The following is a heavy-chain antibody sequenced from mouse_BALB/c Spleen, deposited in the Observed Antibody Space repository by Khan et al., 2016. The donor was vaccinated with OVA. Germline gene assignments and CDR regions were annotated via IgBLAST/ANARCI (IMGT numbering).Heavy chain of an antibody. J-gene: IGHJ1*01. Sequence: QIQLVQSGPELKKPGETVKISCKASGYTFTNYGMNWVKQAPGKGLKWMGWINTYTGEPTYTDDFKGRFAFSLETSASTDYLQINNLKNEDMATYFWARGASYWYFDVWGAGTTVTVSS. V-gene: IGHV9-1*02. CDR2: INTYTGEP. CDR1: GYTFTNYG. CDR3: ARGASYWYFDV.